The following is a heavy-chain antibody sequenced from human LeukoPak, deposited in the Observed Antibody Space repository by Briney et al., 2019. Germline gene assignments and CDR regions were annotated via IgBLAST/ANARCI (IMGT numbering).Heavy chain of an antibody. Sequence: PSETLSLTCTVSGGSISSYYWSWIRQPPGKGLEWIGYIYYSGSTNYNPSLKSRVTISVDTSKNQFSLKLSSVTAADTAVYYCARRPYCDFWSGYLGYNWFDPWGQGTLVTVSS. CDR1: GGSISSYY. CDR2: IYYSGST. D-gene: IGHD3-3*01. V-gene: IGHV4-59*12. J-gene: IGHJ5*02. CDR3: ARRPYCDFWSGYLGYNWFDP.